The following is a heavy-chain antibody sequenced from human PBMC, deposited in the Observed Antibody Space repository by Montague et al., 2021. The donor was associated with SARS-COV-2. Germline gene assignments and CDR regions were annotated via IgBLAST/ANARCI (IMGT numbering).Heavy chain of an antibody. CDR1: GYSISTGYY. V-gene: IGHV4-38-2*02. CDR3: AKVAGSHDTFDI. D-gene: IGHD6-19*01. CDR2: IYHSGST. J-gene: IGHJ3*02. Sequence: SETLSLTCTVSGYSISTGYYWGWIRQPPGEGLEWTGTIYHSGSTYFNPSLKSRVTISVDTSKNQFSLNLSSVTAADTAVYYCAKVAGSHDTFDIWGRGTMVTVSS.